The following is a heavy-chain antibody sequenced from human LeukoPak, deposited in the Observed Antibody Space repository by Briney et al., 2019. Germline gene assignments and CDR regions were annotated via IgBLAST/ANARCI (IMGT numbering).Heavy chain of an antibody. Sequence: GGSLRLSCAASGFILSDCYMTWIRQAPGKGLEWVSYISPAGTTYYADSVKGRFTISRDNAKTSLYLQMSNLRADDTAVYYCAKARDYYDSSGLTCLDYWGQGTLVTVSS. D-gene: IGHD3-22*01. CDR3: AKARDYYDSSGLTCLDY. CDR1: GFILSDCY. V-gene: IGHV3-11*04. J-gene: IGHJ4*02. CDR2: ISPAGTT.